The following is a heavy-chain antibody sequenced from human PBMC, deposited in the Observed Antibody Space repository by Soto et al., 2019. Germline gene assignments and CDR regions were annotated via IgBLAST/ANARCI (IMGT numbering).Heavy chain of an antibody. J-gene: IGHJ3*02. CDR1: GYTFTSYG. CDR2: ISAYNGNT. CDR3: AREEGVRVVAATPQSYAFDI. Sequence: GASVKASCKSSGYTFTSYGISWVRQAPGQGLEWMGWISAYNGNTNYAQKLQGRVTMTTDTSTSTAYMELRSLRSDDTAVYYCAREEGVRVVAATPQSYAFDIWGQGAMVTVSS. V-gene: IGHV1-18*01. D-gene: IGHD2-15*01.